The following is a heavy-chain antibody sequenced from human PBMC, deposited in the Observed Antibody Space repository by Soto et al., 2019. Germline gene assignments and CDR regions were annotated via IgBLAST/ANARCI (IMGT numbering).Heavy chain of an antibody. CDR1: GFSLSTSGVG. Sequence: QITLKESGPTLVKPTQTLTLTCTFSGFSLSTSGVGVGWLRQPPGKALEWLSLIYWDDDKRYSPSLKSRLTITKDTSKNQVVLTMTNMDPVDTATYFCAHTDTRMTTVVTAFDYWGQGTLVTVSS. D-gene: IGHD4-17*01. V-gene: IGHV2-5*02. CDR2: IYWDDDK. J-gene: IGHJ4*02. CDR3: AHTDTRMTTVVTAFDY.